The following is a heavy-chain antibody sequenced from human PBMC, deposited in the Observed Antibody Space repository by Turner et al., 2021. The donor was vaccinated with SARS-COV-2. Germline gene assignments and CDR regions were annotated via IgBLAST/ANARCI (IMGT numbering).Heavy chain of an antibody. J-gene: IGHJ3*02. Sequence: VQLVESGGGLVKPGGSLRLSCAASGFTFSSYGMHWVRQAPGKGLEWVAGISSDGSNKYYADSVKGRFTISRDNSKNTLYLQMNSLRAEDTAVYYCAKPLYDILTGYYGEDAFDIWGQGTMVTVSS. CDR1: GFTFSSYG. D-gene: IGHD3-9*01. V-gene: IGHV3-30*18. CDR3: AKPLYDILTGYYGEDAFDI. CDR2: ISSDGSNK.